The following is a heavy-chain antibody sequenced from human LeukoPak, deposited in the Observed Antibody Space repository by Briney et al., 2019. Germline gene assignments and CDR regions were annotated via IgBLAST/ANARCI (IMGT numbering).Heavy chain of an antibody. V-gene: IGHV4-38-2*01. Sequence: SETLSLTCAVSDYSIRSGYYWGWIRPPPGKGLEWIASIQNSGTTYFNPSLKSRVTISVDMSTNQFSLKLTSVTAADTAVYYCARFRDYKEAFDIWGQGTMVTVSS. CDR1: DYSIRSGYY. J-gene: IGHJ3*02. CDR3: ARFRDYKEAFDI. D-gene: IGHD3-10*01. CDR2: IQNSGTT.